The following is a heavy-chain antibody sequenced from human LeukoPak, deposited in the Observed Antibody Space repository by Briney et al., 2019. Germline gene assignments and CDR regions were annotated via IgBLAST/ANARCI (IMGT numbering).Heavy chain of an antibody. D-gene: IGHD6-13*01. CDR2: INWNGGST. CDR3: ARDLSAGSPAEGV. J-gene: IGHJ6*04. V-gene: IGHV3-20*04. Sequence: PGGSLRLSCAASGFTFDDYGMSWVRQAPGKGLERVSGINWNGGSTGYADSVKGRFTISRDNAKNSLYLQMNSLRAEDTALYYCARDLSAGSPAEGVWGKGTTVTVSS. CDR1: GFTFDDYG.